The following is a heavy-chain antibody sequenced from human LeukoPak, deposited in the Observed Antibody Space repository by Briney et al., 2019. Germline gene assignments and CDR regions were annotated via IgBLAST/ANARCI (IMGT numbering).Heavy chain of an antibody. CDR3: ARAPTSYYYFDY. J-gene: IGHJ4*02. CDR1: GILVSSNY. V-gene: IGHV3-66*01. CDR2: IDSTGST. Sequence: GGSLRLSCVASGILVSSNYMSWVRQAPGKGLEWVSFIDSTGSTYYADSVKGRFTISRDNSKNTLYLQMNSLRAEDTAVYYCARAPTSYYYFDYWGQGTLVTVSS. D-gene: IGHD1-26*01.